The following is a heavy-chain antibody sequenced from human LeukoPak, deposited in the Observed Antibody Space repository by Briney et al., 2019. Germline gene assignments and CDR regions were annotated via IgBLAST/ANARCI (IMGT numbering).Heavy chain of an antibody. CDR3: ARGPQQWSQDAFDI. Sequence: SETLSLTCAVYGGSFSGYYWSWIRQPPGKGLEWIGEINHSGSTNYNPSLKSRVTISVDTSKNQFSLKLSSVTAADTAAYYCARGPQQWSQDAFDIWGQGTMVTVSS. CDR1: GGSFSGYY. V-gene: IGHV4-34*01. J-gene: IGHJ3*02. CDR2: INHSGST. D-gene: IGHD6-19*01.